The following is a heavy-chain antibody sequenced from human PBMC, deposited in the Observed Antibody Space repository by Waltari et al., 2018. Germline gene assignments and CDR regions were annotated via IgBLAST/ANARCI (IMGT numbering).Heavy chain of an antibody. V-gene: IGHV3-74*01. CDR3: ARDLDWVLLDH. CDR1: GVTFGNYW. CDR2: IKTDGSTT. Sequence: EVQLVESGGGLVQPGGSLRLSCAASGVTFGNYWMPWVRQTPGKGAGWVSRIKTDGSTTAYADAVKGRFTVSRDNAKNTLYLQMHSLRADDTAVYFCARDLDWVLLDHWGQGSLVTVSS. J-gene: IGHJ4*02. D-gene: IGHD3-9*01.